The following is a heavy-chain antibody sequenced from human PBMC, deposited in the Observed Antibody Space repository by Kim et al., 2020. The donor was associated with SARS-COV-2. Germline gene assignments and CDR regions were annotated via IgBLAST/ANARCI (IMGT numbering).Heavy chain of an antibody. CDR3: AKDGSDYGMDV. V-gene: IGHV3-30*02. D-gene: IGHD3-10*01. Sequence: YACAVKVRFTISRDNSKNPLYLQINSLRAEDTAVYYCAKDGSDYGMDVWGQGTTVTVSS. J-gene: IGHJ6*02.